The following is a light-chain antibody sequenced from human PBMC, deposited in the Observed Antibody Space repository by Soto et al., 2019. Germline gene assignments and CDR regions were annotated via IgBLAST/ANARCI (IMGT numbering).Light chain of an antibody. Sequence: DIVLTQSPGTMSLSPGERATLSCRASQSVSRNLAWYQQEPGQTPRLLILDASARATGVPARFSGSGSGTEFTLTISSLQSDDFAVYYCKQYNSWAAISFGQGTRLEIK. J-gene: IGKJ5*01. CDR1: QSVSRN. CDR2: DAS. V-gene: IGKV3-15*01. CDR3: KQYNSWAAIS.